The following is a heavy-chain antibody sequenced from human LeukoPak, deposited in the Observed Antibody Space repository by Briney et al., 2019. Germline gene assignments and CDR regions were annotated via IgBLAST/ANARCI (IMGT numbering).Heavy chain of an antibody. D-gene: IGHD5-18*01. CDR2: IYYSGST. J-gene: IGHJ3*02. Sequence: SETLSLTCTVSAGSISSSSYYWGWIRQPPGKGLEWIGSIYYSGSTYYNPSLKSRVTISVDTAKNQLSLKLSSVTAADTAVYYCARPFRTGYSYAAGAFDIWGQGTMVTVSS. CDR1: AGSISSSSYY. CDR3: ARPFRTGYSYAAGAFDI. V-gene: IGHV4-39*01.